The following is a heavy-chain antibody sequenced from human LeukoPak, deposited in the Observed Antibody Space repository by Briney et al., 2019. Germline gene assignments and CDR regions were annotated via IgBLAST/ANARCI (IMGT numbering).Heavy chain of an antibody. V-gene: IGHV1-24*01. CDR3: ATMDDYGAVKDY. Sequence: ASVKVSCKVSGYTLTELSMHWVRQAPGKGLEWMGGFDPEDGETIYAQKFQGGVTMTEDTSTDTAYMELSSLRSEDTAVYYCATMDDYGAVKDYWGQGTLVTVSS. J-gene: IGHJ4*02. CDR2: FDPEDGET. CDR1: GYTLTELS. D-gene: IGHD4-17*01.